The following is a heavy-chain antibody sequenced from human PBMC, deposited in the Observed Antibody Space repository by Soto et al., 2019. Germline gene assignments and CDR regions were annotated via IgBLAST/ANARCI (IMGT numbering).Heavy chain of an antibody. CDR2: ISATGGST. Sequence: PGGSLRLSCAGSGFTFASYVMTWVRQAPGKGLEWVSSISATGGSTYYAGSVKGRFTISRGNSKNTLFLQMNSLRAEDTAIYYCANAEHPRRSIGFDYWGQGTLVTVSS. J-gene: IGHJ4*02. V-gene: IGHV3-23*01. CDR1: GFTFASYV. D-gene: IGHD3-16*02. CDR3: ANAEHPRRSIGFDY.